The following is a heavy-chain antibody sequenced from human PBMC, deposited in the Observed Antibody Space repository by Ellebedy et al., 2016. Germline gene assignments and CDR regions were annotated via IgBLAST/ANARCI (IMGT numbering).Heavy chain of an antibody. Sequence: GGSLRLSXAASGFTFRNKWMHWVRQVPGKGPVWVARINNDGSSTTYADSVKGRFTISRDNAKNTLYLQMNSLRDEDTAVYSCLVGSVPGSYWRGYWGQGTLVTVSS. CDR2: INNDGSST. CDR1: GFTFRNKW. D-gene: IGHD3-10*01. J-gene: IGHJ4*02. V-gene: IGHV3-74*03. CDR3: LVGSVPGSYWRGY.